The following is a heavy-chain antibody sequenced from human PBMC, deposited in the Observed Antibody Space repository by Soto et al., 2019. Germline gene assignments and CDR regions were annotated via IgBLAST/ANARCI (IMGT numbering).Heavy chain of an antibody. J-gene: IGHJ6*02. D-gene: IGHD6-6*01. CDR3: ARSFEYSSSFHYYYYGMDV. CDR2: IIPIFGTA. V-gene: IGHV1-69*13. Sequence: SVKVSCKASGGTFNSYAISWARQAPGQGLEWMGGIIPIFGTANYAQKFQGRVTITADESTSTAYMELSSLRSEDTAVYYCARSFEYSSSFHYYYYGMDVWGQGTTDTVSS. CDR1: GGTFNSYA.